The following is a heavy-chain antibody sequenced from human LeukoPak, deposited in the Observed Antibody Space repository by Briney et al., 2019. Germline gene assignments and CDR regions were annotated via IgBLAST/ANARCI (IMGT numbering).Heavy chain of an antibody. CDR3: ARGPMYSASYNY. CDR1: GYTFTGYY. V-gene: IGHV1-2*02. J-gene: IGHJ4*02. CDR2: INPNSGGT. Sequence: ASVKVSCKASGYTFTGYYMHWVRQAPGQGLEWMGWINPNSGGTNYAQKFQGRVTMTRDTSISAAYMELSRLRSDDTAVYYCARGPMYSASYNYWGQGTLVTVSS. D-gene: IGHD1-26*01.